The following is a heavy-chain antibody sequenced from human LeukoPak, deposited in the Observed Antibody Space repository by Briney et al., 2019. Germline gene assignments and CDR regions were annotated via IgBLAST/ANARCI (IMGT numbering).Heavy chain of an antibody. D-gene: IGHD6-19*01. CDR3: ARDTRHTLAVGYY. CDR2: ISGSGVST. V-gene: IGHV3-23*01. J-gene: IGHJ4*02. Sequence: GGSLRLSCAASGFTFSSYGMTWVRQAPGKGLEWVSGISGSGVSTYYADSVKGRFSTSRVNSKNTLYLQMNSLRAEDTAVYYCARDTRHTLAVGYYWGQGTLVTVSS. CDR1: GFTFSSYG.